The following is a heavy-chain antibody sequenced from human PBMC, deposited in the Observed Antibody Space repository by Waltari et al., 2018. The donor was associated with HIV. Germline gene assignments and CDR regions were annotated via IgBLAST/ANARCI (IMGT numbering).Heavy chain of an antibody. CDR2: IYHSGST. V-gene: IGHV4-38-2*02. CDR3: ARVSFATPDSDYYGMDV. CDR1: GYSISSGYY. J-gene: IGHJ6*02. Sequence: QVQLQESGPGLVKPSETLSLTCTVSGYSISSGYYWGWIRQPPGKGLEWIGSIYHSGSTYHKPSLKSRVTISVDTSKNQFSLKLSSVTAADTAVYYCARVSFATPDSDYYGMDVWGQGTTVTVSS. D-gene: IGHD5-12*01.